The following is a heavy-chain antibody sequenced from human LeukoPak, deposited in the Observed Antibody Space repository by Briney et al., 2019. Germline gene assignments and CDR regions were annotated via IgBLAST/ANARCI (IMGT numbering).Heavy chain of an antibody. D-gene: IGHD3-22*01. CDR1: GFTFSSYG. Sequence: PGRSLRLSCAASGFTFSSYGMHWVRQAPGKGLEWVAVISYDGSNKYYADSVKGRFTISRDNSKNTLYLQMNSLRAEDTAVYYCAKGATLVVVPFGFWDWGQGTLDTVSS. CDR3: AKGATLVVVPFGFWD. CDR2: ISYDGSNK. V-gene: IGHV3-30*18. J-gene: IGHJ4*02.